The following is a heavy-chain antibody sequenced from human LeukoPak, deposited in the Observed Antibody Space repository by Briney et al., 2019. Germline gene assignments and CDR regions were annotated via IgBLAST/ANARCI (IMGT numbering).Heavy chain of an antibody. Sequence: SETLSLTCTVSGGSISSGGYYWSWIRQHPGKGLEWIGYIYYSGSTYYNPSLKSRVTISVDTSKNQFSLKLSSVTAADTAAYYCARDRSYNWKVFAFDIWGQGTMVTVSS. V-gene: IGHV4-31*03. J-gene: IGHJ3*02. CDR1: GGSISSGGYY. CDR2: IYYSGST. D-gene: IGHD1-1*01. CDR3: ARDRSYNWKVFAFDI.